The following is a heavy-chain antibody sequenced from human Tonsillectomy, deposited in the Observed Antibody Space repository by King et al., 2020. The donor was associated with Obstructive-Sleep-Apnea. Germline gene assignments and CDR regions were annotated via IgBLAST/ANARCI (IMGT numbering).Heavy chain of an antibody. V-gene: IGHV4-59*02. D-gene: IGHD3-9*01. J-gene: IGHJ5*02. CDR2: ISYSGNT. CDR1: GGSVSSYY. CDR3: AAVGVDSDILPGPNRLRDWFDP. Sequence: VQLQESGPGLVKPSETLSLTCTVSGGSVSSYYWNWIRQPPGKGLEWIGYISYSGNTTYNPSLKSRLTMSVDTSKNQFSLKLSSVTAADTAVYYCAAVGVDSDILPGPNRLRDWFDPWGQGTLVTVSS.